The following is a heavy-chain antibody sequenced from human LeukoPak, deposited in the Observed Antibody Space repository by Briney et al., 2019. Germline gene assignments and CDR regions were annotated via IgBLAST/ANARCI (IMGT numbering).Heavy chain of an antibody. CDR1: GFTLSNHW. Sequence: GGSLRLSCAASGFTLSNHWMSWVRQAPGKGLEWVANIRDDGSEKYYVASVKGRFTVYRDNVKNSLFLQMNSLRVDDTTVYYCAKSGSSVFWSWGQGTLVTVSS. CDR3: AKSGSSVFWS. D-gene: IGHD3-3*02. V-gene: IGHV3-7*03. CDR2: IRDDGSEK. J-gene: IGHJ5*02.